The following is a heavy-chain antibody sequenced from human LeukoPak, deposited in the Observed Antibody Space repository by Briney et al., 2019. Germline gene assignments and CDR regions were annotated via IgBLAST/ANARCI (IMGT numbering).Heavy chain of an antibody. CDR2: IRDKANSYAT. J-gene: IGHJ3*02. CDR3: TRLGPTGDDAFDI. Sequence: GGSLRLSCAAPGFTFSGSGMHWVRQASGKGLEWVGRIRDKANSYATAYAASVKGRFTISRDDSKNTAYLQMNSLKTEDTAVYYCTRLGPTGDDAFDIWGQGTMVTVSS. D-gene: IGHD7-27*01. CDR1: GFTFSGSG. V-gene: IGHV3-73*01.